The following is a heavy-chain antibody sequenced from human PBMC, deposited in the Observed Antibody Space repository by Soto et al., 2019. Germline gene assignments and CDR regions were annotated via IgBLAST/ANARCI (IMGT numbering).Heavy chain of an antibody. J-gene: IGHJ6*03. CDR3: ARTWYSSSWYIHYYYYMDV. Sequence: EVQLVESGGGLVQPGGSLRLSCAASGFTFSDHYMDWVRQAPGKGLEWVGRTRNKANSYTTEYAASVKGRFTISRDDSKNSLYLHMNSLKTEDTAVYYCARTWYSSSWYIHYYYYMDVWGKGTTVTVSS. CDR1: GFTFSDHY. CDR2: TRNKANSYTT. D-gene: IGHD6-13*01. V-gene: IGHV3-72*01.